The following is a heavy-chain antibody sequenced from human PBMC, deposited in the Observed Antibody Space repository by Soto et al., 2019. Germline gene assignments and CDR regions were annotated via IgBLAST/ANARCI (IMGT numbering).Heavy chain of an antibody. CDR2: INHSGST. CDR3: ARGICHDD. Sequence: SETLSLTCAVYGGTVSGYYWSWIRQPPGQGLEWIGEINHSGSTNYNPSLKSRVTISVDTSKNPFTLKLSSLTAADTAVYSSARGICHDDWGQGTLVTVSS. D-gene: IGHD3-3*02. V-gene: IGHV4-34*01. CDR1: GGTVSGYY. J-gene: IGHJ4*02.